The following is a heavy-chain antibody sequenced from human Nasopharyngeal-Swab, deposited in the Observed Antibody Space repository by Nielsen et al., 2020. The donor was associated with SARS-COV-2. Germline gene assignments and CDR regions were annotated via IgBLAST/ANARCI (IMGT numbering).Heavy chain of an antibody. CDR2: ISAYNGNT. J-gene: IGHJ6*02. CDR1: GYTFTSYG. CDR3: ARAWTNSDIVVVVAATGYYYGMDV. D-gene: IGHD2-15*01. V-gene: IGHV1-18*01. Sequence: ASVKVSCKASGYTFTSYGISWVRQAPGQGLEWMGWISAYNGNTNYAQKLQGRVTMTTDTSTSTAYMELRSLRSDDTAVYYCARAWTNSDIVVVVAATGYYYGMDVWGQGITVTVSS.